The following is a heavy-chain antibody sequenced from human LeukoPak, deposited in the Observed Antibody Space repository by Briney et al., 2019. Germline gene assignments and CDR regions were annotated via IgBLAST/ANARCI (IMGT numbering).Heavy chain of an antibody. CDR2: INPSGGST. Sequence: ASVKVSCKASGYTFTSYYMHWVRQAPGRGLEWMGIINPSGGSTSYAQKFQGRVTMTRDTSTSTVYMELSSLRSEDTAVYYCARGAAATRTNNWFDPWGQGTLVTVSS. V-gene: IGHV1-46*01. CDR3: ARGAAATRTNNWFDP. CDR1: GYTFTSYY. D-gene: IGHD2-15*01. J-gene: IGHJ5*02.